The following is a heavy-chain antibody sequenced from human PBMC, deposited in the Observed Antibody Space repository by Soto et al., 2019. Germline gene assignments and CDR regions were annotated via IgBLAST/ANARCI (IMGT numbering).Heavy chain of an antibody. V-gene: IGHV3-33*01. Sequence: GGSLRLSCEASGFTFSSYGMHWVRQAPGKGLEWVAVIWYDGSNKYYADSVKGRFTISRDNSKNTLYLQMNSLRAEDTAVYYCARDGIVVVPDGYYYYMDVWGKGTTVTVSS. D-gene: IGHD2-2*01. CDR2: IWYDGSNK. J-gene: IGHJ6*03. CDR1: GFTFSSYG. CDR3: ARDGIVVVPDGYYYYMDV.